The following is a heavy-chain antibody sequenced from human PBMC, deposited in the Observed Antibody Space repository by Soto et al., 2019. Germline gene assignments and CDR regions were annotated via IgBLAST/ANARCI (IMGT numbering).Heavy chain of an antibody. CDR3: ARDWDYYDNSGYYGMDV. J-gene: IGHJ6*02. CDR1: GFTFSSYW. D-gene: IGHD3-22*01. V-gene: IGHV3-7*01. Sequence: PGGSLRLSCAASGFTFSSYWMSWVRQAPGKGLEWVANIKQDGSEKYYVDSVKGRFTISRDNAKNSLYLQMNSLRAEDTAVYYCARDWDYYDNSGYYGMDVWGQGTTVTVSS. CDR2: IKQDGSEK.